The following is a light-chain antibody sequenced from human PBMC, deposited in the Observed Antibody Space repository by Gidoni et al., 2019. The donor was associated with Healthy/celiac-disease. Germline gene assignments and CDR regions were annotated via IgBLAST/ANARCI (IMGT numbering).Light chain of an antibody. J-gene: IGKJ2*01. V-gene: IGKV1-5*01. CDR2: DAS. CDR3: QQYNSYWYT. Sequence: DIQMTQSPSTLSASVGDRVTITCRASQSISSWLAWYQQKPGKAPKLLIYDASSLESGVPSRFSGSGSGTEFTHTISSLQPDDIATYYCQQYNSYWYTFGQGTKLEIK. CDR1: QSISSW.